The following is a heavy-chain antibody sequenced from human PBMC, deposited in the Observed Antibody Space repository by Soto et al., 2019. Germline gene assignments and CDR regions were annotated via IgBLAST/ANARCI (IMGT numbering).Heavy chain of an antibody. CDR3: ASSSSGWYVVDY. V-gene: IGHV3-23*01. D-gene: IGHD6-19*01. CDR1: GLAFSNYA. CDR2: VSGSGGST. Sequence: GGSLRLSCAASGLAFSNYAMNWVRQSPGKGLEWVSAVSGSGGSTHYADSVKGRFTISRDNSRNTLYLQMNSLRAEDTAVYYCASSSSGWYVVDYWGQGTLVTVSS. J-gene: IGHJ4*02.